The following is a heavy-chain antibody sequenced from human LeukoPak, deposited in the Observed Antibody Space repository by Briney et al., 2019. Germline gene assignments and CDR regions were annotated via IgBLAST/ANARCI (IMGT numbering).Heavy chain of an antibody. CDR1: GFTFSSYS. V-gene: IGHV3-21*01. CDR3: AKDRVAARPSNFDY. Sequence: GGSLRLSYAASGFTFSSYSMNWVRQAPGKGLEWVSSISSSSSYIYYADSVKGRFTISRDNAKNSLYLQMNSLRAEGTAVYYCAKDRVAARPSNFDYWGQGTLVTVSS. J-gene: IGHJ4*02. CDR2: ISSSSSYI. D-gene: IGHD6-6*01.